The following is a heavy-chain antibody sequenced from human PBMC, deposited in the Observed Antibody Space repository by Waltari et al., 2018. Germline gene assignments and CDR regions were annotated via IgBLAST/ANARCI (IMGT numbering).Heavy chain of an antibody. V-gene: IGHV1-69*12. CDR1: GGTFSSYA. J-gene: IGHJ4*02. CDR3: ASPFPQREYCGGDCYPN. CDR2: IIPIFGTA. D-gene: IGHD2-21*01. Sequence: QVQLVQSGAEVKKPGSSVKVSCKASGGTFSSYAISWVRPAPGQGLEWMGGIIPIFGTANYAQKFQGRVTITADESTSTAYMELSSLRSEDTAVYYCASPFPQREYCGGDCYPNWGQGTLVTVSS.